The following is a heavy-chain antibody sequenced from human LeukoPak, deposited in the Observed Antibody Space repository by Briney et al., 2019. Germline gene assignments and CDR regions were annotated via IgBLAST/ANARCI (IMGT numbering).Heavy chain of an antibody. D-gene: IGHD2-21*02. J-gene: IGHJ4*02. CDR1: GFTVSSNY. CDR3: ARGNCGGDCYQGY. Sequence: RGSLRLSCAASGFTVSSNYMSWVRQAPGKGLEWVSVIYSGGSTYYADSVKGRFTISRDNSKNTLHLQMNSLRADDTAVYYCARGNCGGDCYQGYWGQGTLVTVSS. CDR2: IYSGGST. V-gene: IGHV3-53*01.